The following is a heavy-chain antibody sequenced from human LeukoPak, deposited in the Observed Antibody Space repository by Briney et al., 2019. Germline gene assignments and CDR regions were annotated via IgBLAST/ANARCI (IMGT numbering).Heavy chain of an antibody. CDR1: GFTFDDYA. D-gene: IGHD2-2*02. CDR2: ISWNSGSI. Sequence: PGRSLRLSCAAPGFTFDDYAMHWVRQAPGKGLEWVSGISWNSGSIGYADSVKGRFTISRDNAKNSLYLQMNSLRAEDTALYYCAKDIEPREAAAILPDYWGQGTLVTVSS. CDR3: AKDIEPREAAAILPDY. V-gene: IGHV3-9*01. J-gene: IGHJ4*02.